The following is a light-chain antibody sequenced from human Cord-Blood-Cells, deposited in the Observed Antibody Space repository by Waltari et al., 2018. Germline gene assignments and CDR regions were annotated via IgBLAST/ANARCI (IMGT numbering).Light chain of an antibody. CDR1: SSDVGGYNY. CDR2: EGS. CDR3: SSYAGSNNLV. Sequence: QSALTQPPSASGSPGQSVTIPCTGTSSDVGGYNYVSWYQQHPGKAPKLMIYEGSKRPAGVPVRFSGSKSGNTASLTVSGLQAEDEADYYCSSYAGSNNLVFGGGTKLTVL. V-gene: IGLV2-8*01. J-gene: IGLJ2*01.